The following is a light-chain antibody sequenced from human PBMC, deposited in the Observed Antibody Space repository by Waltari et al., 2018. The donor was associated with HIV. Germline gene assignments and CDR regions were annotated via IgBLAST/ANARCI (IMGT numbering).Light chain of an antibody. V-gene: IGKV3-20*01. CDR2: GAT. Sequence: DIVLTQSPGTLSLSPGGRATLSCRASQSVTNNYLAWFQHKPGQAPRLLIYGATSRATGIPDRFSGGGSGTDFTLTISRVQPEDFAVYYCQQYDTSPPHTFGRGTKLDIK. CDR1: QSVTNNY. CDR3: QQYDTSPPHT. J-gene: IGKJ2*01.